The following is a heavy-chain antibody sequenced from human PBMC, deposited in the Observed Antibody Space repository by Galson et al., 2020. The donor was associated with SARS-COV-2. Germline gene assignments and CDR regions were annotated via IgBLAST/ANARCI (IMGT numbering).Heavy chain of an antibody. CDR3: ARVAPGSNWNYGNWYFDL. V-gene: IGHV3-7*01. Sequence: GGSLRLSCAASGFTFSSYWMSWVRQAPGKGLEWVANIKQDGSEKYYVASVKGRFTISRDNAKNSLYLQMNSLRAEDTAVYYCARVAPGSNWNYGNWYFDLWGRGTLFTVSS. D-gene: IGHD1-7*01. CDR1: GFTFSSYW. CDR2: IKQDGSEK. J-gene: IGHJ2*01.